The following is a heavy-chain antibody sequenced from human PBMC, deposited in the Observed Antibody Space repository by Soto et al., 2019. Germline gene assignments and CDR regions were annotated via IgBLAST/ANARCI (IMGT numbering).Heavy chain of an antibody. D-gene: IGHD3-3*01. CDR1: TLTVSLYG. Sequence: GGSLRLSCAASTLTVSLYGIQWVRQAPGKGLDWVAFISNDGGTQYYADSVKGRFNISRDNSMNTVDLHMNSLRAEDTAIYYCARDIWSGNYKWFDSWGQGTLVTVSS. CDR3: ARDIWSGNYKWFDS. CDR2: ISNDGGTQ. V-gene: IGHV3-30*03. J-gene: IGHJ5*01.